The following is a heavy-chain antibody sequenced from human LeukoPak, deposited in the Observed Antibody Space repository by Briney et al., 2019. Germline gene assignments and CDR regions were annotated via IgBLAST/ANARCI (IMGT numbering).Heavy chain of an antibody. J-gene: IGHJ4*02. Sequence: SETLSLTCTVSGGSITSYYWTWIRQPPGKGLEWIGYIYYSGTTNYNPSLKSRVTISVDTSKNQFSLKLSSVTAADTAVYYCARGGWYFRDYWGQGTLVTVSS. CDR3: ARGGWYFRDY. V-gene: IGHV4-59*01. D-gene: IGHD6-19*01. CDR2: IYYSGTT. CDR1: GGSITSYY.